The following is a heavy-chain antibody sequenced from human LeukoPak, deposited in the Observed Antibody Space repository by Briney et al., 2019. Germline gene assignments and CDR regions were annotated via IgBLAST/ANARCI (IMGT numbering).Heavy chain of an antibody. D-gene: IGHD4-17*01. J-gene: IGHJ6*02. CDR3: ARDAYGDDESGYYYYGMDV. CDR1: GFSVSSNY. CDR2: IWYDGSNK. V-gene: IGHV3-33*08. Sequence: PGGSLRLSCAASGFSVSSNYMSWVRQAPGKGLEWVALIWYDGSNKYYADSVKGRFTISRDNSKNTLDLQMNSLRAEDTAVYYCARDAYGDDESGYYYYGMDVWGRGTTVTVSS.